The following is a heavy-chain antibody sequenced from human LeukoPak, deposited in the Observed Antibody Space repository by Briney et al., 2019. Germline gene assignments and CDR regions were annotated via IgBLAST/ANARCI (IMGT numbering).Heavy chain of an antibody. Sequence: SETLSLTCTVAGGSISSYYWSWIRQPPGKGLEWIGYIYYSGSTNYNPSLKSRVTISVDTSKNQFSLKLSSVTAADTAVYYCARGRYYYYMDVWGKGTTVTVSS. CDR1: GGSISSYY. J-gene: IGHJ6*03. CDR3: ARGRYYYYMDV. CDR2: IYYSGST. V-gene: IGHV4-59*01.